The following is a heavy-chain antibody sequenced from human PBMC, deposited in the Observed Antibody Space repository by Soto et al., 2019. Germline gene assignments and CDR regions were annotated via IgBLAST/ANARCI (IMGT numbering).Heavy chain of an antibody. Sequence: QVQLVESGGGVVQPGRSLRLSCAASGFTFSSYGMHWVRQAPGKGLEWVAVISYDGRNKNYADSVKGRFTISREYLQMNNLRAEDTAVYYCAKDGGEWLLLNWYFDLWGRGNLVTVSS. CDR1: GFTFSSYG. V-gene: IGHV3-30*18. D-gene: IGHD6-19*01. J-gene: IGHJ2*01. CDR2: ISYDGRNK. CDR3: AKDGGEWLLLNWYFDL.